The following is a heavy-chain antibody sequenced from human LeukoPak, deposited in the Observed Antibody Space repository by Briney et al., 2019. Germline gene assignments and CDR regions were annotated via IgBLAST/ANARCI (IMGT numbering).Heavy chain of an antibody. D-gene: IGHD2-2*01. CDR3: AIGYCSSTSCGLIPY. V-gene: IGHV4-34*01. CDR1: GGSFSGYY. CDR2: INHSGST. Sequence: SETLSLTCAVYGGSFSGYYWSWIRQPPGKGREWIGEINHSGSTNYNPSLKSRVTKSVDTSKNQFSLKLSSVTAADTAVYYCAIGYCSSTSCGLIPYWGQGTLVTVSS. J-gene: IGHJ4*02.